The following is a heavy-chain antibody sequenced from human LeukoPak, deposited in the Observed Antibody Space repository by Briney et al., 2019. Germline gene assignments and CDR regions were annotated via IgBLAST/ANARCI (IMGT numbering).Heavy chain of an antibody. CDR2: ISSSSSYI. V-gene: IGHV3-21*01. CDR1: GFTFSSYS. J-gene: IGHJ4*02. Sequence: PGGSLRLSCAASGFTFSSYSMNWVRQAPGKGLEWVSSISSSSSYIYYADSVKGRFTISRDNAKNSLCLQMNSLRAEDTAVYYCARDKNSGYDLATLDYWGQGTLVTVSS. D-gene: IGHD5-12*01. CDR3: ARDKNSGYDLATLDY.